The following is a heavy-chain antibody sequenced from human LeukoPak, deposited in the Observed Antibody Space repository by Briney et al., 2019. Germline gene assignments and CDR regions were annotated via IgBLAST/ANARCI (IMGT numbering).Heavy chain of an antibody. V-gene: IGHV5-51*01. J-gene: IGHJ6*03. CDR1: GYSFTSYW. CDR3: ARHSYDFWSGYYGQDYYYYYMDV. CDR2: IYPSDSDT. Sequence: GESLKISCKGSGYSFTSYWIGWVRQMPGKGLEWMGIIYPSDSDTRYSPSFQGQATISADKSISTAYLQWSSLKASDTAMYYCARHSYDFWSGYYGQDYYYYYMDVWGKGTTVTISS. D-gene: IGHD3-3*01.